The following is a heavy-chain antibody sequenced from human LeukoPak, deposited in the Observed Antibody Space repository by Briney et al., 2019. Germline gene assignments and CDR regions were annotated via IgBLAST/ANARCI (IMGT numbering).Heavy chain of an antibody. V-gene: IGHV4-38-2*01. CDR3: ARNPHWMVRGVIT. D-gene: IGHD3-10*01. Sequence: SETLSLTCAVSGYSISSGYYWGWLRQPPGKGLGWIGSIYHSGSTYYNPSLKSRVTISVDTSKNQFSLKLSSVTAADTAVYYCARNPHWMVRGVITWGQGTLVTVSS. CDR1: GYSISSGYY. J-gene: IGHJ5*02. CDR2: IYHSGST.